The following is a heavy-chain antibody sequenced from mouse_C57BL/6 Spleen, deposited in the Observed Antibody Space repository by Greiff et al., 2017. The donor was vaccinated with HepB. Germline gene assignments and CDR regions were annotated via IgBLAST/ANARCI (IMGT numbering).Heavy chain of an antibody. V-gene: IGHV3-6*01. Sequence: VQLKESGPGLVKPSQSLSLTCSVTGYSITSGYYWNWIRQFPGNKLEWMGYISYDGSNNYNPSLKNRISITRDTSKNQFFLKLNSVTTEDTATYYCARDGSYRDFDVWGTGTTVTVSS. J-gene: IGHJ1*03. CDR1: GYSITSGYY. CDR2: ISYDGSN. D-gene: IGHD2-2*01. CDR3: ARDGSYRDFDV.